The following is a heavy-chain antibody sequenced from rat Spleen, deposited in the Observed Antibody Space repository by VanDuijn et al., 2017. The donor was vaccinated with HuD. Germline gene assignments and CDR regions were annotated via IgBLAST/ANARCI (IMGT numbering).Heavy chain of an antibody. V-gene: IGHV5-7*01. CDR1: GFTFSDYN. D-gene: IGHD1-11*01. CDR3: ARHGSGRAFYWYFDF. CDR2: ISYDGSST. Sequence: EVQLVESGGGLVQPGRSLKLSCAASGFTFSDYNMAWVRQAPKKGLEWVATISYDGSSTYYRDSVKGRFTISRDNAKSTLYLQMDSLRSEDTATYYCARHGSGRAFYWYFDFWGPGTMVTVSS. J-gene: IGHJ1*01.